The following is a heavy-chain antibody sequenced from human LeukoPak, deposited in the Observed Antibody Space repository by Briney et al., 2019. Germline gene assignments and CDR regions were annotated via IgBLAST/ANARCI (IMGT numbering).Heavy chain of an antibody. D-gene: IGHD3-10*01. CDR1: GGSIDSNY. J-gene: IGHJ4*02. CDR3: AKSFYYASGLDY. V-gene: IGHV4-59*08. Sequence: SETLSLTCIVSGGSIDSNYWSWIRQPPGKGLEWIGHVYYSGSTNYNPSLKSRVTMSVDSSKSHFSLKLNSVTAAGTAVYYCAKSFYYASGLDYWGQGTLVTVSS. CDR2: VYYSGST.